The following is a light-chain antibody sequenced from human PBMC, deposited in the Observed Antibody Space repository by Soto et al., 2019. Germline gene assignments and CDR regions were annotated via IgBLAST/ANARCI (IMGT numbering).Light chain of an antibody. CDR3: QSYDSSLSVV. J-gene: IGLJ3*02. CDR2: GNS. Sequence: QSVLTQPPSVSGAPGQRVTLSCTGSSSNIGAGYGVHWYQQLPVTAPKLLIYGNSHRPSRVPDRFSCSKSGTSASLAITGLQAEDEDDYYCQSYDSSLSVVFGGGTKLTVL. V-gene: IGLV1-40*01. CDR1: SSNIGAGYG.